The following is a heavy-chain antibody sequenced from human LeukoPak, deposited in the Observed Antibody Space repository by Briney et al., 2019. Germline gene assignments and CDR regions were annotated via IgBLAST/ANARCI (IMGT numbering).Heavy chain of an antibody. J-gene: IGHJ4*02. CDR1: GDSVSSNSVV. Sequence: SQTLSLTCAISGDSVSSNSVVWNWIRQSPSRGLEWLGRTYYRSKWYNDYAVSVKSRITINPDTSKNQSSLQLNSVTPEDTAVYYCARNQRNLPFDYWGQGTLVTVSS. CDR2: TYYRSKWYN. V-gene: IGHV6-1*01. CDR3: ARNQRNLPFDY.